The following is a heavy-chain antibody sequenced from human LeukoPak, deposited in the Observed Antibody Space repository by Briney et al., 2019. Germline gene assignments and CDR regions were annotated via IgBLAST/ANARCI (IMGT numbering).Heavy chain of an antibody. J-gene: IGHJ4*02. V-gene: IGHV3-48*03. CDR3: ARRSGIAVAGAFDY. CDR2: ISSSGSTI. CDR1: GFTFSSYE. Sequence: PGGSLRLSCAASGFTFSSYEMNWVRQAPGKGLEWVSYISSSGSTIYYADSVEGRFTISRDNAKNSLYLQMNSLRAEDTAVYYCARRSGIAVAGAFDYWGQGTLVTVSS. D-gene: IGHD6-19*01.